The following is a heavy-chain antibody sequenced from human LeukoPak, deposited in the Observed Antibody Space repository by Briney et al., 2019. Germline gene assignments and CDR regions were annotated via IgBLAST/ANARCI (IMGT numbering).Heavy chain of an antibody. CDR2: MNESGGT. D-gene: IGHD6-6*01. Sequence: SETLSLTCAVSGGSFSGYYWSWIRQPPGKGLEWIGEMNESGGTTYNPSLRSRVTMSVDPSKNQLSLKLTSVTAADTAVYYCARGLRAARLASWGQGTLVTVSS. CDR3: ARGLRAARLAS. J-gene: IGHJ5*02. V-gene: IGHV4-34*01. CDR1: GGSFSGYY.